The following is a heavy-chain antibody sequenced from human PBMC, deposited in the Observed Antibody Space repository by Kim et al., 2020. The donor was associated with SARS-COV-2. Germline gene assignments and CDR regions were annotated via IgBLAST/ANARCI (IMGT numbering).Heavy chain of an antibody. V-gene: IGHV1-2*06. J-gene: IGHJ6*02. Sequence: ASVKVSCKASGYTFTGYYMHWVRQAPGQGLEWMGRINPNSGGTNYAQKFQGRVTMTRDTSISTAYMELSRLRSDDTAVYYCARESHYYGSGSYRDIDVWGQGTTVTVSS. CDR1: GYTFTGYY. CDR2: INPNSGGT. D-gene: IGHD3-10*01. CDR3: ARESHYYGSGSYRDIDV.